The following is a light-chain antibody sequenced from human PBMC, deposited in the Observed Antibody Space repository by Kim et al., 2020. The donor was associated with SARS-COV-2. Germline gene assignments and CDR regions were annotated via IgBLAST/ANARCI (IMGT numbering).Light chain of an antibody. Sequence: SASVGDRVSITCRASQGINSALAWYQQKPGKAPKLLIYGASSLQSAVPSRFNGSGSGTEFTLTISSLQPDDVATYYCQQYRIYWTFGQGTKVDIK. J-gene: IGKJ1*01. CDR1: QGINSA. V-gene: IGKV1-13*02. CDR3: QQYRIYWT. CDR2: GAS.